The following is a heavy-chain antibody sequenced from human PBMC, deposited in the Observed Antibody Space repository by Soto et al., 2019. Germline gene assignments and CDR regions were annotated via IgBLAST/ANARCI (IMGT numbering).Heavy chain of an antibody. J-gene: IGHJ5*02. Sequence: SETLSLTCTVSGGSISGYYWSWIRQPPGKGLERIGYIYYSGSTNYNPSLKSRVTISVDTSKNQFSLKLSSVTAADTAVYYCARDPIGYGGWFDPWGQGTLVTVSS. CDR3: ARDPIGYGGWFDP. D-gene: IGHD5-12*01. CDR1: GGSISGYY. V-gene: IGHV4-59*01. CDR2: IYYSGST.